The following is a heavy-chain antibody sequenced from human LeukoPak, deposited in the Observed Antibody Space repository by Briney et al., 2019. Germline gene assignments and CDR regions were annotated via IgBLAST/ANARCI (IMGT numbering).Heavy chain of an antibody. CDR1: GFTFSSYS. CDR2: ISSSSSYI. Sequence: GGSLRLSCAASGFTFSSYSMNWVRQAPGKGLEWVSSISSSSSYIYYADSVKGRFTISRDNAKNSLYLQMNSLRAEDTAVYYCARTGGGSGSYYPPDYYYYMDVWGKGTTVTISS. D-gene: IGHD3-10*01. CDR3: ARTGGGSGSYYPPDYYYYMDV. J-gene: IGHJ6*03. V-gene: IGHV3-21*01.